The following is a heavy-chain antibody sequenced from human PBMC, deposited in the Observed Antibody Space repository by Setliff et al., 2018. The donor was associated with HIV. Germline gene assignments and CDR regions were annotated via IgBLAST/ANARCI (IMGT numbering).Heavy chain of an antibody. CDR3: ARRHSGSPYYFDY. Sequence: PSETLSLTCTVSGGSISSDYWSWIRQPAGKGLEWIGRVYISGSTYYNPSLKSRGTISVDTSKNQFSLKLSSVTAADTAVYYCARRHSGSPYYFDYWGQGTLVTVSS. D-gene: IGHD6-19*01. V-gene: IGHV4-4*07. CDR2: VYISGST. CDR1: GGSISSDY. J-gene: IGHJ4*02.